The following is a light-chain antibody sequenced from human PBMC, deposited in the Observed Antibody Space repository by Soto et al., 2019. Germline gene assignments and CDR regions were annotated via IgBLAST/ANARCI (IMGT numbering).Light chain of an antibody. J-gene: IGKJ4*01. CDR2: GAS. Sequence: DILRTQSPCTLSTSLGERATLSCRSIQSVSSTYFAWYQQKTGQTHRLIIYGASSRATGIPDRFSGSGSATDFTLIISRLEPEDFSAYYCQQYRSSPSLTFGGGTKVEIK. CDR1: QSVSSTY. CDR3: QQYRSSPSLT. V-gene: IGKV3-20*01.